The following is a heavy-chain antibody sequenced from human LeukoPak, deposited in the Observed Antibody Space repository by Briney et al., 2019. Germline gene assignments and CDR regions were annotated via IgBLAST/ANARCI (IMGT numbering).Heavy chain of an antibody. D-gene: IGHD6-19*01. V-gene: IGHV4-59*01. J-gene: IGHJ4*02. CDR1: SGSISSYY. Sequence: SETLSLTCTVSSGSISSYYWSWIRQPPGKGLEWIGNIYNSGTTNYNPSLKSRVTISVDTSKNQFSLKVSSVSAADTAVYYCAGELAVAGKTIFDSWGQGTLVTVS. CDR3: AGELAVAGKTIFDS. CDR2: IYNSGTT.